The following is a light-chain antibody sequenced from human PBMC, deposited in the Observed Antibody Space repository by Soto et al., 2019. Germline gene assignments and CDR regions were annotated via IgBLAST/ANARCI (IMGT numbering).Light chain of an antibody. CDR1: QGIGDT. V-gene: IGKV3-15*01. J-gene: IGKJ5*01. CDR2: DTS. Sequence: EIVLTQSPGTLSLSPGERATLSCRASQGIGDTLAWYQHKPGQTPRLLIYDTSTRATGVPARFSGSGSGTEFTLTISSLQPDDFATYYCQQYNSYSITFGQGTRLEIK. CDR3: QQYNSYSIT.